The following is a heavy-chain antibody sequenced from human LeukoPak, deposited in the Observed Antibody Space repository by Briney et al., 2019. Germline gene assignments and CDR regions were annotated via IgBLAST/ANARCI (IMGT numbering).Heavy chain of an antibody. CDR3: TRGQWQLGSFDY. J-gene: IGHJ4*03. CDR1: GFTFNTYT. Sequence: PGGSLRLSCAASGFTFNTYTMNWVRQAPGKGLEWVSSLSSGNNYIYYADSVKGRFIISRDSANNSLFLQINSLRADDTAVYYCTRGQWQLGSFDYWGQGTLVTVSS. V-gene: IGHV3-21*01. D-gene: IGHD6-19*01. CDR2: LSSGNNYI.